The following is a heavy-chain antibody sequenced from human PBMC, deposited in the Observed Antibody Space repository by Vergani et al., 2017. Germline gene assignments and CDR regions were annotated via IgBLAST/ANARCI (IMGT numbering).Heavy chain of an antibody. Sequence: QVQLQESGPGLVKPSETLSLTCTVSGGSISSYYWSWIRQPPGKGLEWIGYIYYSGSTNYNPSLKSRVTISVDTSKNQFSLKLSSATAADTAVYYCARDRSILGSRDAFDIWGQGTMVTVSS. CDR1: GGSISSYY. J-gene: IGHJ3*02. V-gene: IGHV4-59*01. CDR2: IYYSGST. D-gene: IGHD6-6*01. CDR3: ARDRSILGSRDAFDI.